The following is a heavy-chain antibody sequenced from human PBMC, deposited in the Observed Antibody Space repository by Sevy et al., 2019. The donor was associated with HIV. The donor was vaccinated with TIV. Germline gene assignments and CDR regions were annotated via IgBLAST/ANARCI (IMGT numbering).Heavy chain of an antibody. CDR2: ISYDGSDK. D-gene: IGHD2-21*01. CDR1: GFTFSSYT. Sequence: GGSLRLSCAASGFTFSSYTMHWVRQAPGKGLEWVALISYDGSDKYYGDSVKGRFTISRDNSKNTLYLQMNSLTPGDMAVYYCARDRYAGPNMSYLDYWAQGTLVTVSS. J-gene: IGHJ4*02. V-gene: IGHV3-30*04. CDR3: ARDRYAGPNMSYLDY.